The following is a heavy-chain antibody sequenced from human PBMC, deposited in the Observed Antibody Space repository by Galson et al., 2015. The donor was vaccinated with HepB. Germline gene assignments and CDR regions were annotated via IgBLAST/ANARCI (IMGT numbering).Heavy chain of an antibody. CDR2: MNPNDAYT. Sequence: SVKVSCKASGYTFSSYDINWVRQATGQGLEWMGWMNPNDAYTGYAQVFQGRITMTRNTSISTAYMELTSLRSEDTAVYYCARGFGTAVGPVGSPYWGQGTLVTVSS. D-gene: IGHD2-2*01. CDR3: ARGFGTAVGPVGSPY. V-gene: IGHV1-8*01. CDR1: GYTFSSYD. J-gene: IGHJ4*02.